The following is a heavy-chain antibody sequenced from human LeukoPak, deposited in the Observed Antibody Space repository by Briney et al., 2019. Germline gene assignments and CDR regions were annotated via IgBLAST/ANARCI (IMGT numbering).Heavy chain of an antibody. D-gene: IGHD2-15*01. CDR3: ARVYRGYCSGGSCYSSLYYFDY. CDR1: GGSFSGYY. V-gene: IGHV4-34*01. CDR2: INHSGST. Sequence: PSETLSLTCAVYGGSFSGYYWGWIRQPPGKGLEWIGEINHSGSTNYSPSLKSRVTISVDTSKNQFSLKLSSVTAADTAVYYCARVYRGYCSGGSCYSSLYYFDYWGQGTLVTVSS. J-gene: IGHJ4*02.